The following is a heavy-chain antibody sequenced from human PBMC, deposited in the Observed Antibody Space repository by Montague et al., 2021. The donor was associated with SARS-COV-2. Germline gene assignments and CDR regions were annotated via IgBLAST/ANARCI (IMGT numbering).Heavy chain of an antibody. CDR2: IYPTGSTNDKPSLISGST. CDR1: GGSFNNYY. J-gene: IGHJ4*02. Sequence: SETLSLTCSVSGGSFNNYYWSWIRQPAGKGLEWNGRIYPTGSTNDKPSLISGSTNYNPSLKGRVSMSLDTSNNQSSLTVTSVTAADTAVYYCARECLEAVDSWGQGTLVTVSS. CDR3: ARECLEAVDS. D-gene: IGHD5/OR15-5a*01. V-gene: IGHV4-4*07.